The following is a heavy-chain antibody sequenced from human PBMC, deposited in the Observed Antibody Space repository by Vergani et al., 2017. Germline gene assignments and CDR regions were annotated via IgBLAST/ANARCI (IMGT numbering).Heavy chain of an antibody. CDR2: IYYSGST. Sequence: QVQLQESGPGLVKPSETLSLTCTVSGGSISSYYWSWIRQPPGKGLEWIGYIYYSGSTNYNPSLKSRVTISVDTSKNQFSLKLSSVTAADTAVYYCARAIPPGSFSIVGYYMDVWGKGP. V-gene: IGHV4-59*01. CDR3: ARAIPPGSFSIVGYYMDV. CDR1: GGSISSYY. D-gene: IGHD3-22*01. J-gene: IGHJ6*03.